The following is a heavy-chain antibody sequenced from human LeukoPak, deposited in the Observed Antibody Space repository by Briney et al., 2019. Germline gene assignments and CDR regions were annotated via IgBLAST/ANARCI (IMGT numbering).Heavy chain of an antibody. CDR3: VGYCSGGNCPNAFDI. CDR1: GFTFSNAW. D-gene: IGHD2-15*01. J-gene: IGHJ3*02. V-gene: IGHV3-15*01. CDR2: IKSKTDGGTT. Sequence: GGSLRLSCAASGFTFSNAWMSWVRQAPGKGLEWLGRIKSKTDGGTTDYAAPVKGRFTISRDDSKNTLYLQMNSLKTEDTAVYYCVGYCSGGNCPNAFDIWGQGTMVTVSS.